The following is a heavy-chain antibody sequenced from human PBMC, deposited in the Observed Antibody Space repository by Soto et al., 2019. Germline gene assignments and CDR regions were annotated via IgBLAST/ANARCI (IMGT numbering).Heavy chain of an antibody. CDR1: GFTFSSYS. CDR2: ISSSSSTI. D-gene: IGHD3-9*01. Sequence: EVQLVESGGGLVQPGGSLRLSCAASGFTFSSYSMKWVRQAPGKGLEWVSYISSSSSTIYYADSVKGRFTISRDNAKNSLYLQMNSLRAEDTAVYYCARATPHDILTGYFPPFAYWGQGTLVTVSS. J-gene: IGHJ4*02. CDR3: ARATPHDILTGYFPPFAY. V-gene: IGHV3-48*01.